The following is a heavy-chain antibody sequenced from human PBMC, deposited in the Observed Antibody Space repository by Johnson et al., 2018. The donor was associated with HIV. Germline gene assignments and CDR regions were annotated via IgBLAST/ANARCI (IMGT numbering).Heavy chain of an antibody. D-gene: IGHD3-10*01. Sequence: QVQLVESGGGVVQPGRSLRLSCAASGFTFSSYAMHWVRQAPGKGLEWVAVISYDGSNKYYADSVKGRFTISRDNSKNTLYLQMNSLRAEDTAVYYCASLLIWYIRGDAFDIWGQGTMVTVSS. CDR3: ASLLIWYIRGDAFDI. V-gene: IGHV3-30*04. CDR2: ISYDGSNK. CDR1: GFTFSSYA. J-gene: IGHJ3*02.